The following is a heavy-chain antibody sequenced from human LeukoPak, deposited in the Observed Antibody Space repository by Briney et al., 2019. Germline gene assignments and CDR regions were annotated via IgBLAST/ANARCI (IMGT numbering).Heavy chain of an antibody. CDR1: GYSFTGYY. CDR3: ARGIDYYGSGIIDY. V-gene: IGHV1-2*02. Sequence: GASVKVSCKASGYSFTGYYLHWVRQAPGQGLEWMGWINPNIGGTTYAQKFRDRVTMTRDTSISTAYMELSGLRSDDTAVYYCARGIDYYGSGIIDYWGQGTLVTVSS. CDR2: INPNIGGT. D-gene: IGHD3-10*01. J-gene: IGHJ4*02.